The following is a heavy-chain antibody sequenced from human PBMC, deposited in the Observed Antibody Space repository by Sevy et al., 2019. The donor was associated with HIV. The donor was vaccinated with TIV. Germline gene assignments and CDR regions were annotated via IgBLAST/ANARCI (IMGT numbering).Heavy chain of an antibody. D-gene: IGHD3-22*01. CDR3: AGDKNHYDRSVYYDAFDI. Sequence: GGSLRLSCAASGFTLSSFWMTWVRQAPGKGLEWVANIKEDGSDKNYLDSVKGRFTISRENAKNQLYLQMNSLRAEDTAVYYCAGDKNHYDRSVYYDAFDIWGQGTMVTVSS. CDR1: GFTLSSFW. J-gene: IGHJ3*02. CDR2: IKEDGSDK. V-gene: IGHV3-7*03.